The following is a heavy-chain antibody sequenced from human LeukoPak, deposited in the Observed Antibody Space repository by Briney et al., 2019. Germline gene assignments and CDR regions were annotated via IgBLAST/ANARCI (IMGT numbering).Heavy chain of an antibody. J-gene: IGHJ4*02. V-gene: IGHV3-30-3*01. D-gene: IGHD1-1*01. Sequence: GPLTLSSPAPGFTFRSYAMTWARQAPAKGLEWVAVISSDGINKYYTDSVKSRFTISTDKSKNTLYLQINSLSAEDTAVYDGARENWSGLDYWGQGTLVTVSS. CDR3: ARENWSGLDY. CDR1: GFTFRSYA. CDR2: ISSDGINK.